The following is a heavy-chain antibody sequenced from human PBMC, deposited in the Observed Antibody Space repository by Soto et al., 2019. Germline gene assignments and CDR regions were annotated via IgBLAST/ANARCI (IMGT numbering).Heavy chain of an antibody. CDR3: ARGGPTTVTFYYGMDV. J-gene: IGHJ6*02. V-gene: IGHV1-8*01. CDR1: GYTFTSYD. Sequence: QVQLVQSGAEVKKPGASVKVSCKASGYTFTSYDINWVRQATGQGLEWMGWMNPNSGNTGYAQKFQGRVIMTRNTSISTAYMELSSLRSEDTAVYYCARGGPTTVTFYYGMDVWGQGTTVTVSS. D-gene: IGHD4-4*01. CDR2: MNPNSGNT.